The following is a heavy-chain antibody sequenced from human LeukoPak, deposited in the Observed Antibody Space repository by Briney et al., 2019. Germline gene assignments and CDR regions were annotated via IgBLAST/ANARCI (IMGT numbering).Heavy chain of an antibody. V-gene: IGHV1-18*01. CDR1: GYTFTSYG. CDR2: ISAYNGNT. J-gene: IGHJ1*01. CDR3: TRDRDYYGFWSGSPRAEYFHH. D-gene: IGHD3-3*01. Sequence: GASVTVSCKASGYTFTSYGISWVRQAPGQGLEWLGWISAYNGNTNYAQKLQGRVTMTTDTSTSTAYMELRSLRSDDTAVYYCTRDRDYYGFWSGSPRAEYFHHWGQGTLVTVSS.